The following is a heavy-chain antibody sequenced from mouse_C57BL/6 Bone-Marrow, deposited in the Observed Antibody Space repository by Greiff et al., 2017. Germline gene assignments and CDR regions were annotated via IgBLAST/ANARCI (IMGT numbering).Heavy chain of an antibody. Sequence: VQLQQSGAELVRPGTSVTMSCKASGYTFTNYWIGWVKQRPGHGLEWIGDIYPGGGYTNYNEKFKGKATLTADKSSSTAYMQFSSLTSEDSAIYYCAREGYYYVSYYAMDYWGQGTSGTVSS. CDR3: AREGYYYVSYYAMDY. J-gene: IGHJ4*01. CDR1: GYTFTNYW. V-gene: IGHV1-63*01. CDR2: IYPGGGYT. D-gene: IGHD1-1*01.